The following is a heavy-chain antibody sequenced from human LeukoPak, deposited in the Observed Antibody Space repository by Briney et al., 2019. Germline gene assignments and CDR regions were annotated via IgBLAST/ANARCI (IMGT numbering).Heavy chain of an antibody. D-gene: IGHD1-26*01. CDR2: FDPEDGET. CDR1: GYTLTELS. CDR3: ATGPVSGSSFDY. Sequence: EASVKVSCKVSGYTLTELSMHWVRQAPGKGLEWMGGFDPEDGETIYAQKFQGRVTMTEDTSTDTAYMELSSLRSEDTAAYYCATGPVSGSSFDYWGQGTLVTVSS. J-gene: IGHJ4*02. V-gene: IGHV1-24*01.